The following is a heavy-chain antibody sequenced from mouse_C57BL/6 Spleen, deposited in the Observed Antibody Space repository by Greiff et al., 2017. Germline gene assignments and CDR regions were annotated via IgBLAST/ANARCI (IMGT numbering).Heavy chain of an antibody. CDR1: GYAFTNYL. V-gene: IGHV1-54*01. D-gene: IGHD2-5*01. Sequence: VQVVESGAELVRPGTSVKVSCKASGYAFTNYLIEWVKQRPGQGLEWIGVINPGSGGTNYNEKFKGKATLTADKSSSTAYMQLSSLTSEDSAVYFCARSGSIVTTRYFDYWGQGTTLTVSS. CDR2: INPGSGGT. J-gene: IGHJ2*01. CDR3: ARSGSIVTTRYFDY.